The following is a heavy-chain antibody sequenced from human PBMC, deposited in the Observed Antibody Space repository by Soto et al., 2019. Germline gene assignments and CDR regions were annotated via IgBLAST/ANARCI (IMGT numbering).Heavy chain of an antibody. V-gene: IGHV3-23*01. CDR1: GFTFSSYA. Sequence: GGSLRLSCAASGFTFSSYAMSWVRQAPGKGLEWVSAISGSCGSTYYADSVKGRFTISSDNSKNTLYLQMNSLRAEDTAVYYCARSPSGGYGMDVWGQGTTVTVSS. D-gene: IGHD2-8*02. J-gene: IGHJ6*02. CDR2: ISGSCGST. CDR3: ARSPSGGYGMDV.